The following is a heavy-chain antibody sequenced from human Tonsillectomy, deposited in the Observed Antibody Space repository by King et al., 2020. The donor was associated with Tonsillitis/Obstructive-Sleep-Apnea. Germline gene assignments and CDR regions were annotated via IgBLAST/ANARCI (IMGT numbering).Heavy chain of an antibody. CDR1: GGSISSYY. CDR2: IYYSGST. Sequence: PLQESGPGLVKPSETLSLTCTVSGGSISSYYWSWLRQPPGKGLEWIGYIYYSGSTNYNPSLKSRVTISVDKSKNQFSLKLSSVTAADTAVYYCARVRGVWFGELSKYYFDYWGQGTLVTVSS. CDR3: ARVRGVWFGELSKYYFDY. J-gene: IGHJ4*02. D-gene: IGHD3-10*01. V-gene: IGHV4-59*12.